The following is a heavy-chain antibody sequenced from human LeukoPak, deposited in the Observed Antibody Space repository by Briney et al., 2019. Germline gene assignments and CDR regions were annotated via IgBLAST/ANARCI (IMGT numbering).Heavy chain of an antibody. CDR1: GFTFSSYW. Sequence: PGGSLRLSCAASGFTFSSYWMSWVRQAPGKGLEWVANIKQDGSEKYYVDSVKGRFTISRDNAKNSLYLQMNSLRAEDTAVYYRAAAPGGYGSGSYRSYFDYWGQGTLVTVSS. CDR3: AAAPGGYGSGSYRSYFDY. CDR2: IKQDGSEK. J-gene: IGHJ4*02. V-gene: IGHV3-7*01. D-gene: IGHD3-10*01.